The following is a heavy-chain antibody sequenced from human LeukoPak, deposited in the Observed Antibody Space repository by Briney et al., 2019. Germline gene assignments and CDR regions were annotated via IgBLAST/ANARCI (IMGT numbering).Heavy chain of an antibody. CDR3: ARDCAGDDILTGYPDY. CDR2: INPSGGST. J-gene: IGHJ4*02. CDR1: GYTFTSYY. V-gene: IGHV1-46*01. Sequence: ASVKVSCKASGYTFTSYYMHWVRQAPGQGLEWMGIINPSGGSTSYAQKFQGRVTMTRDMSTSTVYMELSSLRSEDTAVYYCARDCAGDDILTGYPDYWGQGTLVIVSS. D-gene: IGHD3-9*01.